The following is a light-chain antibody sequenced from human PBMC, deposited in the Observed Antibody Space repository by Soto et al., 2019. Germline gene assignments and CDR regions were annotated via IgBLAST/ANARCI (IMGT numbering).Light chain of an antibody. V-gene: IGKV3-20*01. Sequence: EIVLTQSPGTLSLSPGERATLSCRASQSVSSSYLAWYQQKPGQAPRLLIYGASSRATGIPDRFSGSGSGTDFPLTISRLEPEDFAVYYCQQSGSSPGTFGGGTKVEIK. CDR3: QQSGSSPGT. CDR1: QSVSSSY. CDR2: GAS. J-gene: IGKJ4*02.